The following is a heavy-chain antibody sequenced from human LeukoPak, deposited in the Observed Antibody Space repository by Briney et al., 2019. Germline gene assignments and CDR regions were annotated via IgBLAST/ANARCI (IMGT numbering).Heavy chain of an antibody. D-gene: IGHD6-19*01. CDR1: GGSLSRNY. CDR3: ARGNGWYFY. J-gene: IGHJ4*02. CDR2: IYYCGST. V-gene: IGHV4-59*01. Sequence: SETLSLTCTVSGGSLSRNYWSWLPQPPGKGLEWIGYIYYCGSTNYTPSLKSRVTISVDTSKNQFSLMLSSVTAADTAGYYCARGNGWYFYWGQGTLVTVSS.